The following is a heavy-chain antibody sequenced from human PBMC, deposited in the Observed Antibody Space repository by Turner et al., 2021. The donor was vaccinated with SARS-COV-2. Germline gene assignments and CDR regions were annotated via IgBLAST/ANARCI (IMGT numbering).Heavy chain of an antibody. V-gene: IGHV3-30-3*01. CDR1: GFTFSSYA. Sequence: QVQLVESGGGVVQPGRSLRLSCAASGFTFSSYAMHWVRQAPGKGLEWVAVISYDGSNKYSADSVKGRFTISRDNSKNTLYLQMNSLRAEDTALYYCANVGSYFFDYWGPGTLVTVSS. CDR3: ANVGSYFFDY. CDR2: ISYDGSNK. J-gene: IGHJ4*02. D-gene: IGHD3-10*01.